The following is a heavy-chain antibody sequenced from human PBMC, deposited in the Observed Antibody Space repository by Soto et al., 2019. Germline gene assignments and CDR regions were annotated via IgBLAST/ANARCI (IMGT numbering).Heavy chain of an antibody. V-gene: IGHV3-7*01. Sequence: GGSLRLSCAASGFTFSSYWMSWVRQAPWKGLEWVANIKQDGSEKYYVDSVKGRFTISRDNAKNSLYLQMNSLRAEDTAVYYCARDGVGVPTALSPNWFDHWGQGPLVTVSS. CDR2: IKQDGSEK. CDR1: GFTFSSYW. CDR3: ARDGVGVPTALSPNWFDH. J-gene: IGHJ5*02. D-gene: IGHD2-2*01.